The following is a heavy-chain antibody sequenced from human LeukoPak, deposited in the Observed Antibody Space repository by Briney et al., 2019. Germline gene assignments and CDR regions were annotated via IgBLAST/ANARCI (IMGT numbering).Heavy chain of an antibody. CDR1: GFTFSSYW. Sequence: GGSLRLSCAASGFTFSSYWMNWARQAPGKGLEWVASINHNGNVNYYVDSVKGRFTISRDNANNSLYLQMNSLRAEDTAVYFCAKDDSSGLITLGTFQHWGQGTLVTVSS. CDR3: AKDDSSGLITLGTFQH. D-gene: IGHD6-19*01. V-gene: IGHV3-7*04. CDR2: INHNGNVN. J-gene: IGHJ1*01.